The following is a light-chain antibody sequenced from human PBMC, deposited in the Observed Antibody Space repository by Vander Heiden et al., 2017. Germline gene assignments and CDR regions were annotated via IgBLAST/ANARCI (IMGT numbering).Light chain of an antibody. CDR3: QQRSNWPRT. CDR2: DAS. V-gene: IGKV3-11*01. Sequence: EVVLTQSPATLSLSPGERATLPCRASQSVSSYLAWYQQKPGQAPRLLIYDASNRATGIPARFSGSGSGTDFTLTISSLEPEDFAVYYCQQRSNWPRTFDQGTKLEIK. J-gene: IGKJ2*01. CDR1: QSVSSY.